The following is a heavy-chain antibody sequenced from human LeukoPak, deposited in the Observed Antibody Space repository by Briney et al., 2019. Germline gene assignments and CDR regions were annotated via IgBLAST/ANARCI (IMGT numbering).Heavy chain of an antibody. V-gene: IGHV3-11*01. J-gene: IGHJ4*02. D-gene: IGHD6-19*01. CDR1: GFIFSDFY. Sequence: GGSLRLSCAASGFIFSDFYMAWIRQAPGKGLEWISYISSNNYTIYYADSVKGRFTISRDNAKNSLSLQMNSLRAEDTAVYYCARVGWYGVAGTPIDYWGQGTLVTVSS. CDR2: ISSNNYTI. CDR3: ARVGWYGVAGTPIDY.